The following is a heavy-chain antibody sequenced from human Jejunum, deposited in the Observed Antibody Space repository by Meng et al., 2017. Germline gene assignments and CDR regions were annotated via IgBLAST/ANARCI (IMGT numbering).Heavy chain of an antibody. D-gene: IGHD4-17*01. CDR3: ARDQYGDYAFDY. CDR2: MNPNNGDT. CDR1: GYTFTAYY. J-gene: IGHJ4*02. Sequence: QVHLVQSGAEVKKPGASVRVSCEASGYTFTAYYVHWVRQAPGQGLEWMGRMNPNNGDTNYAQKFQGRVTMTRATSTAYMELSSLRSEDTAAYYCARDQYGDYAFDYWGQGTLVTVSS. V-gene: IGHV1-2*06.